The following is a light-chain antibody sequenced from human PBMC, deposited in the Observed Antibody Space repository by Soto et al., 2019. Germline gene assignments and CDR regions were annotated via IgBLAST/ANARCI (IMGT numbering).Light chain of an antibody. J-gene: IGLJ2*01. Sequence: QSVLTQPPSVSGAPGQRVTISCTGSSSSIGAGYDVHWYQQLPGTAPRLLIYADNNRPSGVPDRFSGSKSGSSASLAITGVQAEDEAYYYCQSYGSRPHVVFGGGTKLTVL. CDR3: QSYGSRPHVV. CDR1: SSSIGAGYD. CDR2: ADN. V-gene: IGLV1-40*01.